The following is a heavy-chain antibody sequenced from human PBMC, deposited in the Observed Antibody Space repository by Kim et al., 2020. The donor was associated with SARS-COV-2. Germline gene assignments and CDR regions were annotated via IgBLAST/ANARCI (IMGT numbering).Heavy chain of an antibody. D-gene: IGHD2-2*01. CDR2: MNPNSGNT. V-gene: IGHV1-8*01. J-gene: IGHJ6*02. Sequence: ASVKVSCKASGYTFTSYDINWVRQATGQGLEWMGWMNPNSGNTGYAQKFQGRVTMTRNTSISTAYMELSSLRSEDTAVYYCARDGQLSSNYYYYGMDVWGQGTTVTVSS. CDR1: GYTFTSYD. CDR3: ARDGQLSSNYYYYGMDV.